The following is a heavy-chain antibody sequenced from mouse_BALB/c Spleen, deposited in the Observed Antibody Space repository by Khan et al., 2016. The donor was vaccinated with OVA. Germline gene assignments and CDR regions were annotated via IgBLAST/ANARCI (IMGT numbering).Heavy chain of an antibody. J-gene: IGHJ3*01. CDR3: ASHLTGSFAY. CDR1: GFTFSSYS. CDR2: MSSGGDYT. Sequence: LVESGGDLVKPGGSLKLSCAASGFTFSSYSMSWVRQIPDKRLEWVATMSSGGDYTYYPDSVKGRFTISRDNAKNTLYLKMSSLKSEDTAMYYCASHLTGSFAYWGQGTLVTVSA. D-gene: IGHD4-1*01. V-gene: IGHV5-6*01.